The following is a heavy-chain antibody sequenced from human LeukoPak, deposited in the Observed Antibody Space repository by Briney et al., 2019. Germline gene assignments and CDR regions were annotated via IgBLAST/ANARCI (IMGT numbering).Heavy chain of an antibody. CDR3: TRDRRYCGGDCYRYFDY. Sequence: PGGSLRLSCAASGFTFSSYSMSWVRQAPGKGLEWVGFIRSKAYGGTTEYAASVKGRFTISRDDSKSIAYLQMNSLKTEDTAVYYCTRDRRYCGGDCYRYFDYWGQGTLVTVSS. V-gene: IGHV3-49*04. D-gene: IGHD2-21*02. CDR2: IRSKAYGGTT. J-gene: IGHJ4*02. CDR1: GFTFSSYS.